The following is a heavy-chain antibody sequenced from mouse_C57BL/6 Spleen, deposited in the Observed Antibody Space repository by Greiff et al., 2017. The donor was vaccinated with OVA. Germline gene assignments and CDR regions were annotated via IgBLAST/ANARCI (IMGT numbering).Heavy chain of an antibody. CDR2: IDPEDGET. V-gene: IGHV14-2*01. CDR1: GFTINDYY. J-gene: IGHJ4*01. D-gene: IGHD3-1*01. CDR3: AREGGASDAMDY. Sequence: VQLQQPGAELVKPGASVKLSCTASGFTINDYYIHWVKQRTEQGLEWIGRIDPEDGETKYAPKFQGKATITADTSSNTAYLQLSSLTSEDTAVYYCAREGGASDAMDYWGKRTSVTVSS.